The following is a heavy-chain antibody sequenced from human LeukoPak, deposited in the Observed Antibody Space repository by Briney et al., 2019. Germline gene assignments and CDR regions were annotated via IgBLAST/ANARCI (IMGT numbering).Heavy chain of an antibody. CDR1: GFTFSSYA. Sequence: GGSLRLSCAAPGFTFSSYAMSWVRQAPGKGLEWVSAISGSGGSTYYADSVKGRFTISRDNSKNTLYLQMNSLRAEDTAVYYCAKNPYTFCSSTSCYFVYWGQGTLVTVSS. J-gene: IGHJ4*02. CDR3: AKNPYTFCSSTSCYFVY. V-gene: IGHV3-23*01. D-gene: IGHD2-2*01. CDR2: ISGSGGST.